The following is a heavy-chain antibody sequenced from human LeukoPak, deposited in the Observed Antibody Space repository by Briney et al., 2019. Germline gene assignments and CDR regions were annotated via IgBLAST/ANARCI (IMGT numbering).Heavy chain of an antibody. CDR3: ARERHSSGYYVEAFDI. CDR1: GYTFTSYY. V-gene: IGHV1-46*01. D-gene: IGHD3-22*01. J-gene: IGHJ3*02. Sequence: ASVKVSCKASGYTFTSYYMHWVRQAPGQGLEWMGIINPSGGSTSYAQKFQGRVTMTRDTSTSTVYMELSSLRSEDTAVYYCARERHSSGYYVEAFDIWGQGTMVTVSS. CDR2: INPSGGST.